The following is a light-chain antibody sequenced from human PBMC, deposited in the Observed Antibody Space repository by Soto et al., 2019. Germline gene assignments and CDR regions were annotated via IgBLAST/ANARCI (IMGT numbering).Light chain of an antibody. CDR3: QQYNSYSPWT. CDR2: DAS. J-gene: IGKJ1*01. CDR1: QSISSG. V-gene: IGKV1-5*01. Sequence: DIQMTQSPSTLSASLGDRVTITCRASQSISSGLAWYQQKPGKAPKVLIYDASSLQSGVPSRFSGSGSGTEFTLTISSLQPEDFAIYYCQQYNSYSPWTFGQGTKVAIK.